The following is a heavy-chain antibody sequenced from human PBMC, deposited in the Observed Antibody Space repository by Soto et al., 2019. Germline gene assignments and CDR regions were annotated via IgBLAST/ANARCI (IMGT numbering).Heavy chain of an antibody. V-gene: IGHV6-1*01. J-gene: IGHJ6*02. CDR3: ARQTYSNGYFGLDV. D-gene: IGHD2-21*01. CDR2: TYYRSTWSN. Sequence: QVQLQQSGPGLVKPSQTLSLTCAISGDTVSNKSATWNWIRQSPSRGLEWLGRTYYRSTWSNDYAVSVKSRITLNPDTSKNQFSLQLNSMTPEDTGLYYCARQTYSNGYFGLDVWGQGTTVTVSS. CDR1: GDTVSNKSAT.